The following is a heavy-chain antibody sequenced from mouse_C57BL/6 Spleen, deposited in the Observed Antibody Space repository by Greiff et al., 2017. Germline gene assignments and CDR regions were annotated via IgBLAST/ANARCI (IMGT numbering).Heavy chain of an antibody. CDR2: INYDGSGT. D-gene: IGHD1-1*01. CDR3: ARGEGSSFSWFAY. CDR1: GFTFSDYY. J-gene: IGHJ3*01. V-gene: IGHV5-16*01. Sequence: EVKLMESEGGLVQPGSSMKLSCTASGFTFSDYYMAWVRQVPAKGLEWVANINYDGSGTYYLDSLKSRFIISRDNAKNILYLQMSSLKSEDTATYYCARGEGSSFSWFAYWGQGTLVTVSA.